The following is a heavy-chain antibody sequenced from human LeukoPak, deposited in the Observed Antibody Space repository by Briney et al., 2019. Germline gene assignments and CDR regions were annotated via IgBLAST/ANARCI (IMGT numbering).Heavy chain of an antibody. CDR2: ISGGST. V-gene: IGHV3-38-3*01. D-gene: IGHD3-9*01. Sequence: GGSLRLSCAASGFTVSSNEMSWVRQAPGKGLEWVSSISGGSTYYADSRKGRFTISRDNSKNTLHLQMNSLRAEDTAVYYCAKEGSYDILTGYTNYYYYYMDVWGKGTTVTISS. CDR1: GFTVSSNE. CDR3: AKEGSYDILTGYTNYYYYYMDV. J-gene: IGHJ6*03.